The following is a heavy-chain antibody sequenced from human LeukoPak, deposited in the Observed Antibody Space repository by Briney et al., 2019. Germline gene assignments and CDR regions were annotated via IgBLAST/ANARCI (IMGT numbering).Heavy chain of an antibody. CDR1: GGSISSYY. V-gene: IGHV4-34*01. D-gene: IGHD3-3*01. CDR2: INHSGST. J-gene: IGHJ4*02. Sequence: SETLSLTCTVSGGSISSYYWSWIRQPPGKGLEWIGEINHSGSTNYNPSLKSRVTISVDTSKNQFSLKLSSVTAADTAVYYCARGPGGFWSGYFDYWGQGTLVTVSS. CDR3: ARGPGGFWSGYFDY.